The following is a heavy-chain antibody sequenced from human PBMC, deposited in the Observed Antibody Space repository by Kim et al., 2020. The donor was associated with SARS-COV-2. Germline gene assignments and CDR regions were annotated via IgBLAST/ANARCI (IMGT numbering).Heavy chain of an antibody. CDR3: AREGTITIFGVAPPGYYCYRDV. CDR1: GFTFSSYR. J-gene: IGHJ6*03. V-gene: IGHV3-48*02. CDR2: ISTSSSTI. D-gene: IGHD3-3*01. Sequence: GGSLRLPCAASGFTFSSYRMNWVRQAPGKGLEWVSYISTSSSTIYYADSVKGRFTISRDNAKNSLYLQMNSLRDEDTAVYYCAREGTITIFGVAPPGYYCYRDVWGKGTTVTVAS.